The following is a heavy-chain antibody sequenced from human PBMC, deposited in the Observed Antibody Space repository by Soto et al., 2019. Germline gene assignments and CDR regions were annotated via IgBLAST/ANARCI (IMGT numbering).Heavy chain of an antibody. CDR2: IYYSGST. V-gene: IGHV4-31*03. J-gene: IGHJ4*02. CDR1: GGSISSGGYY. D-gene: IGHD5-12*01. Sequence: SGTLSLTCTVSGGSISSGGYYWSWIRQHPGKGLEWFGYIYYSGSTYYNPSLKSRVTISVDTSKNQFSLKLSSVTAADTAVYYCSREGGRWLQSQTRFDYWGQGTLVTVSS. CDR3: SREGGRWLQSQTRFDY.